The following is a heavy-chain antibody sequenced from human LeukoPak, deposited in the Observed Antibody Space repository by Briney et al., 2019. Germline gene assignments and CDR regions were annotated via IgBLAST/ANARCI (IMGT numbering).Heavy chain of an antibody. Sequence: GGSLRLSCAASGFTFSSYAMSWVRQAPGKGLEWVSAISGSGGSTYYADSVKGRFTISRDNSKNTLYLQMNSLGAEDTAVYYCARGTDYYDSSGYYYLDYWGQGTLVTVSS. CDR3: ARGTDYYDSSGYYYLDY. CDR1: GFTFSSYA. D-gene: IGHD3-22*01. V-gene: IGHV3-23*01. CDR2: ISGSGGST. J-gene: IGHJ4*02.